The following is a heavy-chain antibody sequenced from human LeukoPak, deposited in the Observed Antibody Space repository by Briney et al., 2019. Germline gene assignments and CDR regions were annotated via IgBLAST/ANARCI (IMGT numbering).Heavy chain of an antibody. CDR1: GFTFSSYA. Sequence: PGRSLRLSCAASGFTFSSYAMSWVRQAPGKGLELVSGISGSGGTTYYADSVKGRFTISRDNSMNTLYLQLNSLRAEDTAIYYCAKDLTYYYDSTGYYFDYWGQGTLVTVSS. D-gene: IGHD3-22*01. CDR3: AKDLTYYYDSTGYYFDY. CDR2: ISGSGGTT. J-gene: IGHJ4*02. V-gene: IGHV3-23*01.